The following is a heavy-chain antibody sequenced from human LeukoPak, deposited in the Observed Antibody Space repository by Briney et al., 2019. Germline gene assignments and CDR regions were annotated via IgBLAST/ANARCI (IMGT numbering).Heavy chain of an antibody. CDR3: ARDQQYYDILTGYPPYYYYYYMDV. Sequence: SETLSLTCTVSGGSISSNSYYWGWIRQPPGKGLDWIGSIYYSGSTYYNPPLKSRVTISVDTSKNQFSLKLSSVTAADTAVYYCARDQQYYDILTGYPPYYYYYYMDVWGKGTTVTVSS. CDR1: GGSISSNSYY. J-gene: IGHJ6*03. CDR2: IYYSGST. D-gene: IGHD3-9*01. V-gene: IGHV4-39*07.